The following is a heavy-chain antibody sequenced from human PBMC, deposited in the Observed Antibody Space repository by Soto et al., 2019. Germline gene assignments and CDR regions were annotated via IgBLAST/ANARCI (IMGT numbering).Heavy chain of an antibody. CDR2: INPNSGGT. D-gene: IGHD6-13*01. J-gene: IGHJ6*02. Sequence: ASVKVSCKASGYTFTGYYMHWVRQAPGQGLEWMGWINPNSGGTNYAQKFQGWVTMTRDTSISTAYMELSRLRSDDTAAYYCASSIAAAGSFYYGMDVWGQGTTVTVSS. V-gene: IGHV1-2*04. CDR1: GYTFTGYY. CDR3: ASSIAAAGSFYYGMDV.